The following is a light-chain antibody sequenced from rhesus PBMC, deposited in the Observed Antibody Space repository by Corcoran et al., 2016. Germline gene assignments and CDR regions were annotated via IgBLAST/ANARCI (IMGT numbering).Light chain of an antibody. Sequence: DIQMTQSPSALSASIGDRVTISCRASQNIYSNLAWYQQKPGKAPKLLIFAVSSLQTGIPFRFSGSGSGTDFTLTINSLQPEDSAAYYCQHYYDNPLSFGGGTKVELK. CDR1: QNIYSN. CDR2: AVS. V-gene: IGKV1S12*01. J-gene: IGKJ4*01. CDR3: QHYYDNPLS.